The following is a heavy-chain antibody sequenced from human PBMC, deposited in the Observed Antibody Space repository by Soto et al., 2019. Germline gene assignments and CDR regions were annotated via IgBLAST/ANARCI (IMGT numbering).Heavy chain of an antibody. J-gene: IGHJ4*02. CDR2: IYHSGST. CDR3: ARSVYSSSPPSTGDFDY. D-gene: IGHD6-6*01. V-gene: IGHV4-4*02. Sequence: PSETLSLTCAVSGGSISSSNWWSWVRQPPGKGLEWIGEIYHSGSTNYNPSLKSRVTISVDKSKNQFSLKLSSVTAADTAVYYCARSVYSSSPPSTGDFDYWGQGTLVTVSS. CDR1: GGSISSSNW.